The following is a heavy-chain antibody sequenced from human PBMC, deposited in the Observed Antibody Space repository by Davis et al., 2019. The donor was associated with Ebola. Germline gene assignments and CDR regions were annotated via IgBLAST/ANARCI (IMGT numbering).Heavy chain of an antibody. V-gene: IGHV3-74*01. J-gene: IGHJ4*02. CDR2: INSDGSST. D-gene: IGHD3-10*01. CDR3: ARGAGRFGEFN. Sequence: PGGSLRLSCAASGFTFSYYWMHWVRHAPGKGLVWVSRINSDGSSTIYADSVRGRFTISRDNAKNTLYLQMSSLRAEDTAVYYCARGAGRFGEFNWGQGTLVTVSS. CDR1: GFTFSYYW.